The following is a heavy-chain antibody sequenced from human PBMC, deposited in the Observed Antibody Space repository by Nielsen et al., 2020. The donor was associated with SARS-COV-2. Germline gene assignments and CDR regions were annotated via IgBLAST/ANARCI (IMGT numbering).Heavy chain of an antibody. J-gene: IGHJ4*02. CDR1: GFTFSSYS. CDR3: ARVGHSSSW. V-gene: IGHV3-48*01. D-gene: IGHD6-13*01. Sequence: GESLKISCAASGFTFSSYSMNWVRQAPGKGLEWVSYISSSSSTIYYADSVKGRFTISRDNAKNSLYLQMNSLRAEDTAVYYCARVGHSSSWWGQGTLVTVSS. CDR2: ISSSSSTI.